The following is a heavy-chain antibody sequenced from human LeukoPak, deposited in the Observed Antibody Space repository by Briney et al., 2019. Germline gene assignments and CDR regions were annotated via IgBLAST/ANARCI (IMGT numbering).Heavy chain of an antibody. D-gene: IGHD3-10*01. CDR3: ARCKDSGPHDY. CDR1: GGSFSGYY. J-gene: IGHJ4*02. CDR2: INHSGST. Sequence: KPSETLSLTCAVYGGSFSGYYWSWIRQPPGKGLEWIGEINHSGSTNYNPSLKSRVTISVDTSKNQFSLKLSSVTAADTAVYYCARCKDSGPHDYWGQGTLVTVSS. V-gene: IGHV4-34*01.